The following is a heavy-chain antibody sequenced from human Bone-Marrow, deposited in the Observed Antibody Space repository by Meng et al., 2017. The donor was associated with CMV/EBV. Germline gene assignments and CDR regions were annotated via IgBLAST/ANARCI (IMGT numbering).Heavy chain of an antibody. CDR3: AKLSGSYYSATQEFDY. V-gene: IGHV3-23*01. D-gene: IGHD1-26*01. J-gene: IGHJ4*02. CDR2: ISGSGGST. Sequence: GESLKISCAASGFTFSSYAMSWVRQAPGKGLEWVSAISGSGGSTYYADSVKGRFTISRDNSKNTLYLQMNSLRAEDTAVYYCAKLSGSYYSATQEFDYWGQGTRVTGSS. CDR1: GFTFSSYA.